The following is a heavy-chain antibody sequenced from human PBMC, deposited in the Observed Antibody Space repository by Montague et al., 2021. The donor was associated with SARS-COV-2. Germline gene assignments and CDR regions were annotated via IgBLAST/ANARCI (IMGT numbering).Heavy chain of an antibody. Sequence: SETLSLTCTVSGGSISTCCYYWGWIRQRPGKGLDWIRCICYSGSTYYTPSLKIPVTISVDTSQNQLSLNLSSVTAADTAVYYCAMRGGALDAFDIWGQGTMVIVSS. CDR3: AMRGGALDAFDI. D-gene: IGHD4-17*01. V-gene: IGHV4-39*01. CDR1: GGSISTCCYY. J-gene: IGHJ3*02. CDR2: ICYSGST.